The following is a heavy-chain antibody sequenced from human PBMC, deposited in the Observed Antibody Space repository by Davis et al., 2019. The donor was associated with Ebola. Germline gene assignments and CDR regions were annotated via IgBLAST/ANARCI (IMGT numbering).Heavy chain of an antibody. CDR2: VSHSERER. V-gene: IGHV3-30*04. CDR1: GFIFRNYA. Sequence: SLKISCAASGFIFRNYAMHWVRQAPGKGLEWVAVVSHSERERFYADSVKGRFPISRDNSEYTLYLQMNSLTADDTSVYYCARAGFDEVLDYWGQGTPVTVSS. J-gene: IGHJ4*02. CDR3: ARAGFDEVLDY. D-gene: IGHD3-3*01.